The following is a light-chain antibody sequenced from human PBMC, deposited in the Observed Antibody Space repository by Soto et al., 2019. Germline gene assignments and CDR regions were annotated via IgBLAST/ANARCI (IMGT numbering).Light chain of an antibody. CDR1: HPININ. J-gene: IGKJ4*01. CDR2: AAT. Sequence: DIQMTQSPSSVSASVGDRVTISCRASHPININLVWFQQKPGKAPKSLIYAATNLQSGVPSRFSGSGGGTDFSLTISSLQPEDVATYYCQHYQRYPPSFGGGTKLEIK. CDR3: QHYQRYPPS. V-gene: IGKV1-16*01.